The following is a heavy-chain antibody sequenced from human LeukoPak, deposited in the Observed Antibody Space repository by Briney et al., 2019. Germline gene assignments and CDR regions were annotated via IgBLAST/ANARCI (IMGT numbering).Heavy chain of an antibody. CDR1: GFISSNYW. V-gene: IGHV3-7*01. Sequence: HPGGSLRLSCAASGFISSNYWMTWVRQAPGKGLEWVANIKYDGSEKYSVGSVKGRFTISRDNAENSLYLQMNSLRVEDTAVYYCARLRFTSDGAAFDIWGQGTLVTVSS. J-gene: IGHJ3*02. CDR3: ARLRFTSDGAAFDI. CDR2: IKYDGSEK. D-gene: IGHD3-10*01.